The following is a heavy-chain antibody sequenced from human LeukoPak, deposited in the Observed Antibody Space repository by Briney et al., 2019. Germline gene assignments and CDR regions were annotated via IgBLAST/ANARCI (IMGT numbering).Heavy chain of an antibody. D-gene: IGHD1-1*01. V-gene: IGHV1-2*02. J-gene: IGHJ3*02. CDR2: INPNSGDT. Sequence: SSVKVSCKASGYTFTGYYMHLGRQAPGQGLEWMVGINPNSGDTNSAQKFQGRVTMTGDTSISTAYMELNKLRSDATAVYYCARMHGTGTSNWDAFDIWGQGTLVTVSS. CDR1: GYTFTGYY. CDR3: ARMHGTGTSNWDAFDI.